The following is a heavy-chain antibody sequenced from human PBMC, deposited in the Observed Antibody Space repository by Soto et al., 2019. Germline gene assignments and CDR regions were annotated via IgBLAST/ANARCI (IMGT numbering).Heavy chain of an antibody. D-gene: IGHD5-12*01. J-gene: IGHJ2*01. Sequence: QVQLVQSGAEVKKPGSSVTVSCKASGGTFSSYTISWVRQAPGQGLEWMGGIIPIFGTANYAQKFQGRVTVNAGESTSTAYMELSSLRSEDTAVYYCARGNHRWLQLWYFDLWGRGTLVTVSS. CDR3: ARGNHRWLQLWYFDL. CDR2: IIPIFGTA. CDR1: GGTFSSYT. V-gene: IGHV1-69*12.